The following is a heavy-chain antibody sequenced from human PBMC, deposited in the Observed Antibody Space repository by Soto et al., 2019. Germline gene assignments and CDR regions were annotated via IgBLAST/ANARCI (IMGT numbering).Heavy chain of an antibody. Sequence: PSETLSLTCAVYGGSFSGYYWSWIRQPPGKGLEWIGEINHSGSTNYNPSLKSRVTISVDTSKNQFSLKLSSVTAADTAVYYCARGGCSGGSCYQDHWNWFDPWGQGTLVTVSS. J-gene: IGHJ5*02. D-gene: IGHD2-15*01. CDR3: ARGGCSGGSCYQDHWNWFDP. CDR1: GGSFSGYY. CDR2: INHSGST. V-gene: IGHV4-34*01.